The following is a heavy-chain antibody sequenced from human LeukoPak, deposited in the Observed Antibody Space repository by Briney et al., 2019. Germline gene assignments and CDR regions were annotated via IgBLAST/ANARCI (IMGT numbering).Heavy chain of an antibody. Sequence: SETLSLTCAVYGGSFSGYYWSWIRQPPGKGLEWIGEINHSGSTNYNPSLKSRVTISVDTSKNQFSLKLSSVTAADTAVYYCARGSRLSMVRGVSRLKNWFDPWGQGTLVTVSS. CDR2: INHSGST. CDR1: GGSFSGYY. V-gene: IGHV4-34*01. D-gene: IGHD3-10*01. CDR3: ARGSRLSMVRGVSRLKNWFDP. J-gene: IGHJ5*02.